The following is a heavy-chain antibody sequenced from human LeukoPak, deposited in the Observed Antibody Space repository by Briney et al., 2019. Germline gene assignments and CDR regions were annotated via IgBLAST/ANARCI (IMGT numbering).Heavy chain of an antibody. Sequence: SETLSLTCTVSGGSISSSSYYWGWIRQPPGKGLEWIGSIYYTGSTYYNPSLKSRVTISVDTSKNQFSLKLSAVTAADTAVYYCARRGYDILTGYQVGTFDYWGQGTLVTVSS. CDR1: GGSISSSSYY. CDR2: IYYTGST. V-gene: IGHV4-39*01. J-gene: IGHJ4*02. CDR3: ARRGYDILTGYQVGTFDY. D-gene: IGHD3-9*01.